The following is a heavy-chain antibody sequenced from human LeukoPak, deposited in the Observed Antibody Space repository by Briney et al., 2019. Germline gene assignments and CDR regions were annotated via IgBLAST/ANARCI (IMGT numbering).Heavy chain of an antibody. CDR2: IKSKTDGGTT. V-gene: IGHV3-15*01. CDR3: TTDLAPGYVAVFDP. J-gene: IGHJ5*02. CDR1: GFTFSNAW. Sequence: GGSLRLSCAASGFTFSNAWMSWVRQAPGKGLEWVGRIKSKTDGGTTDYAAPVKGRFTISRDDSKNTLYLQMNSLKTEDTAVYYCTTDLAPGYVAVFDPWGQGTLVTVSS. D-gene: IGHD3-16*01.